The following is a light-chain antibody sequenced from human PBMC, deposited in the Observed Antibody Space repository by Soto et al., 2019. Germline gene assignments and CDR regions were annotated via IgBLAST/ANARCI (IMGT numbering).Light chain of an antibody. V-gene: IGKV3-11*01. CDR2: DTT. CDR3: QQRRNLPYT. CDR1: QSVSNY. J-gene: IGKJ2*01. Sequence: ETLLTQSPGTLSLSPGERATLSCRASQSVSNYLAWSQQKPGQAPRLLIFDTTNRAPGTPARFSGSGSVTDFTLTISSLEPEDFAVYYCQQRRNLPYTFGQGTKLEIK.